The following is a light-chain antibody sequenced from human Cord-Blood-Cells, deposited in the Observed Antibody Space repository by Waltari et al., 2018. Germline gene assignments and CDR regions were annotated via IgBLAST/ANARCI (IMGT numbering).Light chain of an antibody. CDR1: NIGSKS. Sequence: SYVLTQPPSVSVAPGKTARITCGGNNIGSKSVHWYQQTPGQAPVLVVYDDSDRRSGIPERLSGSNSGNTATLTISRVEAGDEADYYCQVWDSSSDHVVFGGGTKLTVL. V-gene: IGLV3-21*03. J-gene: IGLJ2*01. CDR3: QVWDSSSDHVV. CDR2: DDS.